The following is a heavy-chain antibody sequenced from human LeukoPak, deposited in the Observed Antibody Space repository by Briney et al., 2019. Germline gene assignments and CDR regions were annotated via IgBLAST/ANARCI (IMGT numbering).Heavy chain of an antibody. CDR3: AKDMDYYDSSGIAFDY. D-gene: IGHD3-22*01. V-gene: IGHV3-9*01. CDR1: GFTFDDYA. Sequence: PGRSLRLSCAASGFTFDDYAMHWVRHAPGEGLEWVSGISLNSGSIVYADSVKGRFTISRDNAKNSLYLQMNSLRAEDTALYYCAKDMDYYDSSGIAFDYWGQGTLVTVSS. CDR2: ISLNSGSI. J-gene: IGHJ4*02.